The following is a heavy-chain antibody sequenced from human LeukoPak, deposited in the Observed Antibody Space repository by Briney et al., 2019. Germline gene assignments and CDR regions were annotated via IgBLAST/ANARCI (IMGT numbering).Heavy chain of an antibody. V-gene: IGHV3-21*01. D-gene: IGHD1-26*01. CDR1: GFTFSSYS. J-gene: IGHJ4*02. CDR2: ISSSSSYI. CDR3: ARDRAVGATDY. Sequence: GGSLRLSCAASGFTFSSYSVNWVRQAPGKGLEWVSSISSSSSYIYYADSVKGRFTISRDNAKNSLYLQMNSLRAEDTAVYYCARDRAVGATDYWGQGTLVTVSS.